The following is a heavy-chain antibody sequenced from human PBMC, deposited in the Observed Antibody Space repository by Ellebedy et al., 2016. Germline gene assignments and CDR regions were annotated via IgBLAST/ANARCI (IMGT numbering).Heavy chain of an antibody. CDR1: GFSVSSNY. Sequence: GESLKISCVVSGFSVSSNYLSWVRQAPGKGLEWVSVIYAGGSTFYADSVKGRFTISRDNSKNTLYLQMNRLRAKDTAVYYCAKDTLYGDPDYWGQGTLVTVSS. V-gene: IGHV3-66*01. D-gene: IGHD4-17*01. CDR2: IYAGGST. CDR3: AKDTLYGDPDY. J-gene: IGHJ4*02.